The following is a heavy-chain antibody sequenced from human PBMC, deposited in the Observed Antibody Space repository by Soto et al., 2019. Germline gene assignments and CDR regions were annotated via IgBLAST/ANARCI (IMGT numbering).Heavy chain of an antibody. CDR1: GGSISSGDYY. CDR3: AREHIVVVTASYYYYGMDV. Sequence: SETLSLTCTVSGGSISSGDYYWSWIRQPPGKGLEWIGYIYYSGSTYYNPSLKSRVTISVDTSKNQFSLKLSPVTAADTAVYYCAREHIVVVTASYYYYGMDVWGQGTTVTVSS. J-gene: IGHJ6*02. V-gene: IGHV4-30-4*01. CDR2: IYYSGST. D-gene: IGHD2-21*02.